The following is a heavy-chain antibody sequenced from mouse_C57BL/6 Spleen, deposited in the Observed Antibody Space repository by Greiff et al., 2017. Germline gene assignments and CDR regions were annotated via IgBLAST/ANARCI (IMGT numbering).Heavy chain of an antibody. J-gene: IGHJ4*01. V-gene: IGHV1-64*01. Sequence: VQRVESGAELVKPGASVKLSCKASGYTFTSYWMHWVKQRPGQGLEWIGMIHPNSGSTNYNEKFKSKATLTVDKSSSTAYMQLSSLTSEDSAVYYCARSHYYGSSFYAMDYWGQGTSVTVSS. D-gene: IGHD1-1*01. CDR2: IHPNSGST. CDR3: ARSHYYGSSFYAMDY. CDR1: GYTFTSYW.